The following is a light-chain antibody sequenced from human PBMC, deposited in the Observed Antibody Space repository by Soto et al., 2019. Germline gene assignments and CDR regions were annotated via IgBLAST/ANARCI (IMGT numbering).Light chain of an antibody. Sequence: EMVLTQSPGTLSLSPGERATLSSRASQSVSSSYLAWYQQKLGQAPRLLIYGASSRATGIPDRFSGSGSGTDFTLTISRLEPEDFAVYYCQQYGSLPWTFGQGTKVQI. CDR1: QSVSSSY. J-gene: IGKJ1*01. CDR2: GAS. CDR3: QQYGSLPWT. V-gene: IGKV3-20*01.